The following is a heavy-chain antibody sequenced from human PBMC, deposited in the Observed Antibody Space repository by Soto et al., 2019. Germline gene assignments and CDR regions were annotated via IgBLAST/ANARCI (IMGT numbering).Heavy chain of an antibody. CDR2: IYYSVST. CDR3: ARDRAAAGIIAD. J-gene: IGHJ4*02. CDR1: GGSISSGGYY. V-gene: IGHV4-31*03. D-gene: IGHD6-13*01. Sequence: SETLSLTCTVSGGSISSGGYYCSWIRQHPGKGLEWIGYIYYSVSTYYNPSLKSRVTISVDTSKDQFSLKLRSVTAADTAVYYCARDRAAAGIIADWGQETMVTVSS.